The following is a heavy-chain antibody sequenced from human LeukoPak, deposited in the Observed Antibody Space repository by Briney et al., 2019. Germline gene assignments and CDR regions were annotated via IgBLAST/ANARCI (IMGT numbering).Heavy chain of an antibody. V-gene: IGHV1-46*01. D-gene: IGHD2-21*02. CDR1: GYTFTSYY. Sequence: ASVKVSCKASGYTFTSYYMHWVRQAPGQGLEWMGIINPSGGSTSYAQKFQGRVTMTRDTSTSTVYMELSSLRSEDTAVYYCVTDQIQVVVTAFSTRTNDYWGQGTLVTVSS. CDR3: VTDQIQVVVTAFSTRTNDY. J-gene: IGHJ4*02. CDR2: INPSGGST.